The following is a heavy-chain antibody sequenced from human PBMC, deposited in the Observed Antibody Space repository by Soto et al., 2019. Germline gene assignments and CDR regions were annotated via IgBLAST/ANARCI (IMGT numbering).Heavy chain of an antibody. Sequence: ASVNVSCKASGGTFSSYAISWVRQAPGQGLEWMGWISAINGTANYAQKLQGRVTMTADTSTSTAYMELRSLRSDDTAVYYCARDPGIWSSSWPYWGQGTLVTVSS. V-gene: IGHV1-18*01. J-gene: IGHJ4*02. CDR3: ARDPGIWSSSWPY. CDR1: GGTFSSYA. CDR2: ISAINGTA. D-gene: IGHD6-13*01.